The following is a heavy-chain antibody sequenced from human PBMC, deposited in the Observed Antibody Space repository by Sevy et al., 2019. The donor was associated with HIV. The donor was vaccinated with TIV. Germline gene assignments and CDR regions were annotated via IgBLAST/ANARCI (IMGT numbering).Heavy chain of an antibody. CDR2: IYPGDSNT. D-gene: IGHD3-22*01. J-gene: IGHJ4*02. CDR3: ARHVYYYDSSGYYSIDS. CDR1: GYSFTKFW. Sequence: GESLKISCKGSGYSFTKFWIGWARQMPGKGLEWMGIIYPGDSNTRYSPSFQGQVTISAEKSISTAYLQWSGLKASDTAMYYCARHVYYYDSSGYYSIDSWGQGTPVTVSS. V-gene: IGHV5-51*01.